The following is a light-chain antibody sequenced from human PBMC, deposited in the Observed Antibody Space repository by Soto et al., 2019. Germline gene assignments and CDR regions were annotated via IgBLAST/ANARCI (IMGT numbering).Light chain of an antibody. Sequence: DIQMTQSPSSLSASVGDSATITCRASQSVNSYLNWYQQKPGKAPKLLIYGASTWQSGVPSRFTGTDSGTDFTLTIRSLQPEDFATYYCQQCYRCPLTFGEGTKVDIK. CDR3: QQCYRCPLT. J-gene: IGKJ4*02. CDR2: GAS. CDR1: QSVNSY. V-gene: IGKV1-39*01.